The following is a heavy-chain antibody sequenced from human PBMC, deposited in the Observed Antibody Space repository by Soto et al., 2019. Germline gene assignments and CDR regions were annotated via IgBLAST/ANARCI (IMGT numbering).Heavy chain of an antibody. CDR1: GGSISSSSYY. CDR2: IYNSGST. Sequence: SETLSLTCTVSGGSISSSSYYWGGIRQPPGKGLEWIGSIYNSGSTYYNPSLKSRVTISIDTSKNQFSLKLSSLTAADTAVYYCARLLDGLHFDYWGQGTLVTVSS. CDR3: ARLLDGLHFDY. V-gene: IGHV4-39*01. D-gene: IGHD3-9*01. J-gene: IGHJ4*02.